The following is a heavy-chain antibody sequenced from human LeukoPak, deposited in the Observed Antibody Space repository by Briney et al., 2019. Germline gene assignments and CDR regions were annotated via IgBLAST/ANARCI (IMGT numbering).Heavy chain of an antibody. CDR2: INHSGST. CDR1: GGSFSGYY. J-gene: IGHJ4*01. Sequence: SETLSLTCAVHGGSFSGYYWSWIRQPPGKGLEGIGEINHSGSTNYNPSLKSRVTISVDTSKNQFSLKLSSVTAADTAVYYCARAHYYGSGSYFRLDYWGQGTLVTVSS. V-gene: IGHV4-34*01. CDR3: ARAHYYGSGSYFRLDY. D-gene: IGHD3-10*01.